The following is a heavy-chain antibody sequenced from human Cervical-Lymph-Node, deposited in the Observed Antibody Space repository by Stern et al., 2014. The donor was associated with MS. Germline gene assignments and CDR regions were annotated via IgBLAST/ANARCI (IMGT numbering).Heavy chain of an antibody. D-gene: IGHD3-3*01. CDR2: ISSSGSTI. J-gene: IGHJ6*02. CDR3: ARVHYDFWSGADYYYGMDV. V-gene: IGHV3-11*01. CDR1: GFTFSDYY. Sequence: QVQLVQSGGGLVKPGGSLRLSCAASGFTFSDYYMSWIRQAPGQGLEWVSYISSSGSTIYYADSVKGRFTISRDNAKNSLYLQMNSLRAEDTAVYYCARVHYDFWSGADYYYGMDVWGQGTTVTVSS.